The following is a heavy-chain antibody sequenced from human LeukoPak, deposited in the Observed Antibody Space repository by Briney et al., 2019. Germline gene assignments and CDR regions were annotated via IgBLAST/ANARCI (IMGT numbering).Heavy chain of an antibody. CDR2: ISAYNGNT. CDR3: ARTRSSSWYVPYYFDY. J-gene: IGHJ4*02. CDR1: GYTFTSYG. D-gene: IGHD6-13*01. V-gene: IGHV1-18*01. Sequence: ASVKVSCKASGYTFTSYGISWVRQAPGQGREGRGWISAYNGNTNYAQKLQGRVTMTTDTSTSTAYMELRSLRSDDTAVYYCARTRSSSWYVPYYFDYWGQGTLVTVSS.